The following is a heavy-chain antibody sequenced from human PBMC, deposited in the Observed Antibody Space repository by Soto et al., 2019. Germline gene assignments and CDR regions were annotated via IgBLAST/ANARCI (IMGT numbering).Heavy chain of an antibody. V-gene: IGHV4-59*01. CDR2: IFDSGKT. D-gene: IGHD5-12*01. CDR1: GASISSSY. CDR3: ARGSGYSGSSYWDY. J-gene: IGHJ4*02. Sequence: QVQLQESGPGLVKPSETLSLTCFVSGASISSSYWIWIRQTPGKGLEWMGYIFDSGKTNYNPSLKRRVTISVDTSKNQFSLKRSSVTAADTAVYYCARGSGYSGSSYWDYWGQGTLVTVSS.